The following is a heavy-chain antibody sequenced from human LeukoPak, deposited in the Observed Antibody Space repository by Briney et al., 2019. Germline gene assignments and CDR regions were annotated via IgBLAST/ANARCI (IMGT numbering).Heavy chain of an antibody. J-gene: IGHJ4*02. CDR2: IYYSGST. CDR1: GGSISSYY. D-gene: IGHD5-24*01. V-gene: IGHV4-59*01. CDR3: ARVSSRDGYLYFDY. Sequence: SETLSLTCTVSGGSISSYYWSWIRQPPGKGLEWIGYIYYSGSTNYNPSLKSRVTISVDTSKNQFSLKLSSVTAADTAVYYCARVSSRDGYLYFDYWGQGTLVTVSS.